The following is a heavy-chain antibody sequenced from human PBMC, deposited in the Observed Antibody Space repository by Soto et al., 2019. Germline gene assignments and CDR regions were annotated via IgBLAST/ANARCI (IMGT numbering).Heavy chain of an antibody. J-gene: IGHJ4*02. CDR3: ARDKITGLFDY. CDR2: IYYSGST. CDR1: GDSIRSYY. V-gene: IGHV4-59*12. Sequence: SETLSLTCTVSGDSIRSYYWSWIRQPPGKGLEWIGYIYYSGSTNYNPSLKSRVTMSIDTTKNQFSLKLTSVTAADTAVYYCARDKITGLFDYWGQGTLVTVSS. D-gene: IGHD2-8*02.